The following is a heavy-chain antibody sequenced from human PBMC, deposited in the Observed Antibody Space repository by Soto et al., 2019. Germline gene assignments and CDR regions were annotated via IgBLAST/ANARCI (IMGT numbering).Heavy chain of an antibody. CDR3: ARGSDYRWVN. D-gene: IGHD3-10*01. CDR2: IHHTVGA. CDR1: GDSIATDYW. Sequence: SETLSLTCAVSGDSIATDYWWSGVRQPPGKGLEWIGEIHHTVGANYIQSLKSRVTMSVDKSNNQLYLKLYSVTAADTAVYYSARGSDYRWVNWGPGTLPTVSS. J-gene: IGHJ4*02. V-gene: IGHV4-4*02.